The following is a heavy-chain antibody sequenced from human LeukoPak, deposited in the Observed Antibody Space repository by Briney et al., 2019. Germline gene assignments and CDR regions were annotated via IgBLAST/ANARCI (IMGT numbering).Heavy chain of an antibody. CDR3: ARDGVATNDY. CDR1: GFTFDDYA. V-gene: IGHV3-64*02. Sequence: PGRSLRLSCAASGFTFDDYAMQWVRQAPGKRLEYVSGISPDGTNIFYADSVKGRFTMSRDNSRDMIYLQMGSLRVEDTAVYYCARDGVATNDYWGQGILVAVSS. J-gene: IGHJ4*02. CDR2: ISPDGTNI. D-gene: IGHD5-12*01.